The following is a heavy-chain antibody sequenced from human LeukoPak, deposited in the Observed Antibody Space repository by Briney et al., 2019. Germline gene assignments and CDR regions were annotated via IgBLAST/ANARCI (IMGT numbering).Heavy chain of an antibody. Sequence: PSGTLSLTCSVSGGTMSTSLYYWGWLRQPPGKGLEWIGGLYYSGRTYYNPSLKSRVTISIDTSKNQFSLRLTSVTAADTAVYYCARRYCSGADCYGGDSYYYMDVWGKGTTVTISS. CDR1: GGTMSTSLYY. CDR2: LYYSGRT. J-gene: IGHJ6*03. V-gene: IGHV4-39*01. D-gene: IGHD2-2*01. CDR3: ARRYCSGADCYGGDSYYYMDV.